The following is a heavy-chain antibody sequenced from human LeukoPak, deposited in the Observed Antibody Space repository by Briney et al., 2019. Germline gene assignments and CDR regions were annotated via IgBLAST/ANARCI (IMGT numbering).Heavy chain of an antibody. V-gene: IGHV3-9*01. D-gene: IGHD3-22*01. CDR1: GFTFDDYA. CDR2: INWNSGTI. CDR3: AKGLKSRTYYYDSSGYL. Sequence: QPGRSLRLSCAASGFTFDDYAMHWVRQAPGKGLEWVSGINWNSGTIAYADSAKGRFTISRDNAKNSLYLQMNSLRAEDTALYYCAKGLKSRTYYYDSSGYLRGQGTLVTVSS. J-gene: IGHJ4*02.